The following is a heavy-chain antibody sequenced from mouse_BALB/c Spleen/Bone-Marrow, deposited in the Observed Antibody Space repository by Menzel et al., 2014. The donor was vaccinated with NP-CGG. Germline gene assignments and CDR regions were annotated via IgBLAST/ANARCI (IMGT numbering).Heavy chain of an antibody. J-gene: IGHJ3*01. CDR3: ARHYYYGQFAY. V-gene: IGHV4-1*02. Sequence: EVQLVESGGGLVKPGGSLKLSCAASGFDFSRYWMRWGRPAPGTGLEWIGEIYPDSSTINYKPSLKDKFIISRDNAKNTVYLQMSKVRSEDSALYFCARHYYYGQFAYWGQGTLVTVS. D-gene: IGHD1-1*01. CDR2: IYPDSSTI. CDR1: GFDFSRYW.